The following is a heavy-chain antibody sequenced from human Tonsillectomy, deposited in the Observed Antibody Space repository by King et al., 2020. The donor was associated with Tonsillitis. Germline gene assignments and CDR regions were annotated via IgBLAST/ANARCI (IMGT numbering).Heavy chain of an antibody. CDR1: GLSLKTPGVG. J-gene: IGHJ5*02. D-gene: IGHD3-10*01. V-gene: IGHV2-5*01. CDR3: ARYSGSGSYYKLSWFDP. CDR2: IYWNDDK. Sequence: TLKESGPTLVKPTQTLTLTCTFSGLSLKTPGVGVGWIRQSPGKALEWLALIYWNDDKRYSPSLKRRPTITKHTSKKQVVLTMTDMDPLDTPTYHCARYSGSGSYYKLSWFDPWGQGTLVTVSS.